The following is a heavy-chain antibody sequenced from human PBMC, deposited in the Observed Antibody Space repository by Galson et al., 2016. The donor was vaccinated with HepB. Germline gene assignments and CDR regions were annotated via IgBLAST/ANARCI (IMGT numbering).Heavy chain of an antibody. CDR2: IYPSGNT. CDR3: AKVLELPFGWFDL. Sequence: SETLSLTCDVSGGSISSSNWWSWVRQAPGKGLEWIGEIYPSGNTNYNPSLKSRLHISVDKSKKQFSLKLTSVTAADTAVYYCAKVLELPFGWFDLWGQGTLVTVSS. D-gene: IGHD2-8*02. V-gene: IGHV4/OR15-8*01. J-gene: IGHJ5*02. CDR1: GGSISSSNW.